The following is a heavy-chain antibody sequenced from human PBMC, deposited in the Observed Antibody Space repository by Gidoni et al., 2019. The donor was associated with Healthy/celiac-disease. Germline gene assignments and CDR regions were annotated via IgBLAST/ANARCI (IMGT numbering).Heavy chain of an antibody. CDR1: GYTFTSYC. Sequence: KVSCKASGYTFTSYCVHWVRQAPGQGREWMGIINPSGGSISYAQKFQGRVTMTRDTSTSTVYMELSSQRSEDTAVYYCARSTAYSSSSYFDYWGQGTLVTVSS. CDR3: ARSTAYSSSSYFDY. J-gene: IGHJ4*02. D-gene: IGHD6-6*01. CDR2: INPSGGSI. V-gene: IGHV1-46*03.